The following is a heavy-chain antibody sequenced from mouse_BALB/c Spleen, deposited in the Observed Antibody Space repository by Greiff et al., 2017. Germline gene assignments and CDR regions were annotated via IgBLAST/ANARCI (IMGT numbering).Heavy chain of an antibody. CDR3: ASAATGWYFDV. Sequence: VQLQQSGPELVKPGASVKISCKASGYSFTGYYMHWVKQSHVKSLEWIGRINPYNGATSYNQNFKDKASLTVDKSSSTAYMELHSLTSEDSAVYYGASAATGWYFDVWGAGTTVTVSS. V-gene: IGHV1-31*01. CDR1: GYSFTGYY. D-gene: IGHD1-1*01. J-gene: IGHJ1*01. CDR2: INPYNGAT.